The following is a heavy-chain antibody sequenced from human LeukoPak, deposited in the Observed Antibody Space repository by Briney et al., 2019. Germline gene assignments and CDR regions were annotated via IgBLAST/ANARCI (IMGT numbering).Heavy chain of an antibody. CDR1: GFTFSSYA. J-gene: IGHJ3*02. CDR3: AKDRRGGSYYAATLDI. CDR2: ISDSGDIT. Sequence: GGSLRLSCAASGFTFSSYAMSWVRQAPGKGLEWVSGISDSGDITYYADSVKGRFTNSRDNSKNTLYVQMNSLRVEDTAVYYCAKDRRGGSYYAATLDIWGQGTMVTVSS. D-gene: IGHD1-26*01. V-gene: IGHV3-23*01.